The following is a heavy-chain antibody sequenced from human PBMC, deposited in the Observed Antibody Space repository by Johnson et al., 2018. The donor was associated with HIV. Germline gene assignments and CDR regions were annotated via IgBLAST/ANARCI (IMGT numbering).Heavy chain of an antibody. Sequence: EVLLVESGGGLVQPGGSLRLSCAASGFTFSSYWMHWVRQAPGKGLVWVSRINNDGRSTTYADSVKGRFTISRDNAKNTLYLQMNSLRAEDTAVYYCARERIGYSSSGDAFDIWGQGTMVTVSS. J-gene: IGHJ3*02. V-gene: IGHV3-74*01. CDR1: GFTFSSYW. CDR3: ARERIGYSSSGDAFDI. CDR2: INNDGRST. D-gene: IGHD6-13*01.